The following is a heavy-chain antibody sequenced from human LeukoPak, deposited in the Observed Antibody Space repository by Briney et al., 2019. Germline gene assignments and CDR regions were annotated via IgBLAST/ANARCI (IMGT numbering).Heavy chain of an antibody. J-gene: IGHJ1*01. CDR1: GASISSYY. D-gene: IGHD4-17*01. CDR2: IYYSGST. CDR3: ARGGRVTVTNAEYFQH. Sequence: SETLSLTCTVSGASISSYYWSWIRQPPGKGLEWIGYIYYSGSTNYNPSLKSRVTISVDTSKNQFSLKLSSVTAADTAVYYCARGGRVTVTNAEYFQHWGQGTLVTVSS. V-gene: IGHV4-59*01.